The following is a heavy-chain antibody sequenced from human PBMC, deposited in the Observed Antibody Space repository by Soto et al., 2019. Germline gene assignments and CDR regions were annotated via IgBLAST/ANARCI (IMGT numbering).Heavy chain of an antibody. CDR3: ARWWVGHYGMDV. CDR2: IWYDGSNK. V-gene: IGHV3-33*01. CDR1: GFTFSSYG. D-gene: IGHD2-15*01. J-gene: IGHJ6*02. Sequence: PGGSLRLSCAASGFTFSSYGMHWVRQAPGKGLEWVAVIWYDGSNKYYADSVKGRFTISRDNSKNTLYLQMNSLRAEDTAVYYCARWWVGHYGMDVWGQGTTVTVSS.